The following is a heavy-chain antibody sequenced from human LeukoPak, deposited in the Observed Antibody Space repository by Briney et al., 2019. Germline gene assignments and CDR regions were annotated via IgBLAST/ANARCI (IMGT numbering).Heavy chain of an antibody. CDR1: GGTFSSYA. J-gene: IGHJ4*02. D-gene: IGHD5-18*01. CDR2: IIPIFGTA. V-gene: IGHV1-69*05. Sequence: SVKVSCKASGGTFSSYAISWVRQAPGQGLEWMGGIIPIFGTANYAQKFQGRVTITTDESTSTAYMELSSLRSEDTAVYYCARGWRLLNSYGHNYFDHWGQGTLVTVSS. CDR3: ARGWRLLNSYGHNYFDH.